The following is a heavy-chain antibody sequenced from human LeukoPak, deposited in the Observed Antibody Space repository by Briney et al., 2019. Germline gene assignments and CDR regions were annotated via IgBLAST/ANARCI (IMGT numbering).Heavy chain of an antibody. CDR3: ARDHVGRITIWNFDP. CDR2: IIPIFGTA. D-gene: IGHD3-9*01. V-gene: IGHV1-69*05. J-gene: IGHJ5*02. CDR1: GGTFSSYA. Sequence: SVKVSCKASGGTFSSYAISWVRQAPGQGLEWMGRIIPIFGTANYAQKFQGRVMITTDKSTSTAYMELSSLRSEDTAVYYCARDHVGRITIWNFDPWGQGTLVTVSS.